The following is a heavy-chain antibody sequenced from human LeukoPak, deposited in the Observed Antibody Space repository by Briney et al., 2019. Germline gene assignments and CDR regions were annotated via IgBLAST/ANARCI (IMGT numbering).Heavy chain of an antibody. CDR2: ISHRGNT. D-gene: IGHD2-8*01. J-gene: IGHJ4*02. V-gene: IGHV4-39*01. Sequence: SETPSLTCTVSGDSINSGSYYWGWIRQPPGKGLEWFGSISHRGNTYYNPSLRSRVTISVDMSKNQLSLKLSSVTAADTAVYYCARLYEGKRPPDYWGQGTLATVSS. CDR1: GDSINSGSYY. CDR3: ARLYEGKRPPDY.